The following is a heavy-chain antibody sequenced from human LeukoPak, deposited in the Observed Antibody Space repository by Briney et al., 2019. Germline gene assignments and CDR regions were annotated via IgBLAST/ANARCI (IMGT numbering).Heavy chain of an antibody. CDR2: IYHSGST. CDR3: ARHGAFYYGSGSSGFDY. CDR1: GYSLTSEYY. V-gene: IGHV4-38-2*01. Sequence: SETLSLTCAVSGYSLTSEYYWGWIRQPPGTGLELIGSIYHSGSTYYIPSPNRRDTLSVDTSKDQLSLMLRSEIADDPAVYYCARHGAFYYGSGSSGFDYWGQGTLVTVSS. J-gene: IGHJ4*02. D-gene: IGHD3-10*01.